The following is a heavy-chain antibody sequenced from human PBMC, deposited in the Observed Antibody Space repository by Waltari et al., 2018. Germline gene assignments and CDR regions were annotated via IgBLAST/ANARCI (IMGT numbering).Heavy chain of an antibody. CDR2: IYHSGST. D-gene: IGHD1-26*01. CDR3: ASIGQWELRPLDY. V-gene: IGHV4-38-2*01. Sequence: QVQLQESGPGLVKPSETLSLTCAVSGYSISSGYYWGWLRQPPGKGLEWIGSIYHSGSTYYNPSLKSRVTISVDTSKNQFSLKLSSVTAADTAVYYCASIGQWELRPLDYWGQGTLVTVSS. CDR1: GYSISSGYY. J-gene: IGHJ4*02.